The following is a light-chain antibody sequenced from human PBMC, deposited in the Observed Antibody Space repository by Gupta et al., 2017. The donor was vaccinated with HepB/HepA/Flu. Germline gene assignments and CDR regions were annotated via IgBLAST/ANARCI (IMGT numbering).Light chain of an antibody. CDR3: QAWDSSTPWV. CDR2: QDN. Sequence: SYDLTQPPSVSVSPGQTASITCSGDKLGDKYACWYQQQPGQSPLLVIYQDNKWHSGIPERFSGSNSGNTATLTISGTQAMDEADYYCQAWDSSTPWVFGGGTKLTVL. V-gene: IGLV3-1*01. CDR1: KLGDKY. J-gene: IGLJ3*02.